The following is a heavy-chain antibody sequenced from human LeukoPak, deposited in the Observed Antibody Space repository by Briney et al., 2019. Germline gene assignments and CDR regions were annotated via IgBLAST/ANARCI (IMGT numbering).Heavy chain of an antibody. CDR2: MNPNNGNT. V-gene: IGHV1-8*01. CDR3: ARNLWFGESIDAFDI. J-gene: IGHJ3*02. Sequence: ASVKVSCKTSGYTFTSYDINWVRQATGQGLEWMGWMNPNNGNTDYAQKFQGRVTMTSNTSIRTAYMELSSLKSEDTAVYYCARNLWFGESIDAFDIWGQGTMVTVSS. D-gene: IGHD3-10*01. CDR1: GYTFTSYD.